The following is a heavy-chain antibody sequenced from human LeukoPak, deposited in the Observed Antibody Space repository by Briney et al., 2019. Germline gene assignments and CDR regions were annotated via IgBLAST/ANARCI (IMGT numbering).Heavy chain of an antibody. Sequence: GSSVKVSCKASGGTFSSYAISWVQQAPGQGLEWMGGIIPIFGTANYAQKFQGRVTITTDESTSTAYMELSSLRSEDTAVYYCATPGQKPKWFGELLPFDYWGQGTLVTVSS. J-gene: IGHJ4*02. V-gene: IGHV1-69*05. CDR2: IIPIFGTA. D-gene: IGHD3-10*01. CDR1: GGTFSSYA. CDR3: ATPGQKPKWFGELLPFDY.